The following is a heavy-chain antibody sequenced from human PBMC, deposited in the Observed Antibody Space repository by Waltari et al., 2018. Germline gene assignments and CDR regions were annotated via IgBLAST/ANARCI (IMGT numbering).Heavy chain of an antibody. CDR3: ARGPIIVGATPDYYFDY. J-gene: IGHJ4*02. D-gene: IGHD1-26*01. V-gene: IGHV4-34*01. CDR2: INHRGST. CDR1: GGSFSGYY. Sequence: QVQLQQWGAGLLKPSETLSLTCAVYGGSFSGYYWSWIRQPPGKGLEWIGEINHRGSTNYNPSLKSRVTISVDTSKNQFSLKLSSVTAADTAVYYCARGPIIVGATPDYYFDYWGQGTLVTVSS.